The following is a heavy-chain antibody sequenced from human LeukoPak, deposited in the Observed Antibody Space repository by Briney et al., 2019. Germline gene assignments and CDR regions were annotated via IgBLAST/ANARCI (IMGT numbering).Heavy chain of an antibody. J-gene: IGHJ5*02. V-gene: IGHV1-2*02. CDR1: GYTFTGYY. D-gene: IGHD6-13*01. Sequence: GASVKVSCKASGYTFTGYYMHWVRQAPGQGLEWMGWINPNSGGTNYAQKFQGRVTMTRDTSISTAYMELSRLRSDDTAVYYCARDLAAAAGNWFDPWGQGTLVTVSS. CDR3: ARDLAAAAGNWFDP. CDR2: INPNSGGT.